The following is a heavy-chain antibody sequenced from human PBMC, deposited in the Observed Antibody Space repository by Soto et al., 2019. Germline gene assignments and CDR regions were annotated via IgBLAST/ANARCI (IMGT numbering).Heavy chain of an antibody. CDR3: AKESYYYDSSGYYYLPFDY. D-gene: IGHD3-22*01. CDR1: GFTFSSYA. CDR2: ISGSGGST. V-gene: IGHV3-23*01. J-gene: IGHJ4*02. Sequence: EVQLLESGGGLVQPGGSLRLSCAASGFTFSSYAMSRVRQAPGKGLEWVSAISGSGGSTYYADSVKGRFTISRDNSKNTLYLQMNSLRAEDTAVYYCAKESYYYDSSGYYYLPFDYWGQGTLVTVSS.